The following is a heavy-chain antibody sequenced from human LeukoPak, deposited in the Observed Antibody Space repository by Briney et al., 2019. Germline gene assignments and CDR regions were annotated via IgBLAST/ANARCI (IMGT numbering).Heavy chain of an antibody. CDR3: ARVPYDSSGYGYFDY. D-gene: IGHD3-22*01. CDR1: GGSISSGGYC. J-gene: IGHJ4*02. Sequence: SETLSLTCTVSGGSISSGGYCWSWLRQHPGKGLEWIGYIYYSGSTSYNPSLRSRVTISVDTSKNQFSLNLSSVTAADTAVYYCARVPYDSSGYGYFDYRGQGTLVTVSS. V-gene: IGHV4-31*03. CDR2: IYYSGST.